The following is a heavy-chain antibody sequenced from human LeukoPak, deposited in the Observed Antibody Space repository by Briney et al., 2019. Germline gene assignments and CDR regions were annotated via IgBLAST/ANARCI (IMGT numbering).Heavy chain of an antibody. J-gene: IGHJ4*02. Sequence: GGSLRLSCAGSGFTFSNYWMSWVRQAPGKGLEWVAHIKQDGNDKYYVDSVKGRFTISRDNAKNSLHLQLNSLRAEDTAVYHCARGGAYGSFDYWGLGTLVIVSS. CDR1: GFTFSNYW. V-gene: IGHV3-7*01. CDR2: IKQDGNDK. D-gene: IGHD3-10*01. CDR3: ARGGAYGSFDY.